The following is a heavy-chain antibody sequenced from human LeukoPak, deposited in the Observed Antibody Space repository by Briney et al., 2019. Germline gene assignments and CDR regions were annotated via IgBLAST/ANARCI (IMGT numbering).Heavy chain of an antibody. V-gene: IGHV1-46*01. CDR2: INPSGGST. CDR1: GYTFTDYY. CDR3: ARDRYYGSGSYYLDY. Sequence: GASVKVSCKASGYTFTDYYMHWVRQAPGQGLEWMGIINPSGGSTSYAQKFQGRVTMTRDTSTSTVYMELSSLRSEDTAVYYCARDRYYGSGSYYLDYWGQGTLVTVSS. J-gene: IGHJ4*02. D-gene: IGHD3-10*01.